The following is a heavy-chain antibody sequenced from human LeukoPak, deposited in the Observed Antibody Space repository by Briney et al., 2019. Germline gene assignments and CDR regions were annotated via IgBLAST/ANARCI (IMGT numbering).Heavy chain of an antibody. J-gene: IGHJ4*02. Sequence: GGSLRLSCAASGFTFSSYALTWVRQAPGKGLEWVSSISGSGGPTFYADSVKGRLTISRDNSKSTLFLQMNSLRAEDTAIYYCAKARYTSGWYVFDYWGRGTQVTVSS. CDR1: GFTFSSYA. D-gene: IGHD6-19*01. CDR3: AKARYTSGWYVFDY. V-gene: IGHV3-23*01. CDR2: ISGSGGPT.